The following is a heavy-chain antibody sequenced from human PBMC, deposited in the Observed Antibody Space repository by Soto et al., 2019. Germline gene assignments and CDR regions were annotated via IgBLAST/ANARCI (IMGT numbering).Heavy chain of an antibody. D-gene: IGHD6-13*01. J-gene: IGHJ4*02. Sequence: GGSLRLSCAASGFTFSAYGMSWVRQAPGKGLEWVSVISGSGESTKYADSVKGRFTISRDNSKNTLYLQMNSLRAEDTAVYYCAKELFASSPRNYWGQGALVTVSS. CDR3: AKELFASSPRNY. V-gene: IGHV3-23*01. CDR2: ISGSGEST. CDR1: GFTFSAYG.